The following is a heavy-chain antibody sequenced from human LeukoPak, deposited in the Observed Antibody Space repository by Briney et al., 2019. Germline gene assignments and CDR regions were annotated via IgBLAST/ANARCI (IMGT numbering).Heavy chain of an antibody. Sequence: SQTLSLTCTVSGGSISSGGYYWSWIRQPPGKGLEWIGYIYHSGSTYYNPSLKSRVTISVDRSKNQFSLKLSSVTAADTAVYYCARHTSNDYADYWGQGTLVTVSS. CDR1: GGSISSGGYY. V-gene: IGHV4-30-2*01. D-gene: IGHD2-8*01. CDR2: IYHSGST. CDR3: ARHTSNDYADY. J-gene: IGHJ4*02.